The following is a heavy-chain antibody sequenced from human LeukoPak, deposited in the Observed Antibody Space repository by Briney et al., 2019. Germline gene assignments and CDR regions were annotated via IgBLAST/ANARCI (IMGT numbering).Heavy chain of an antibody. J-gene: IGHJ4*02. CDR3: ARDSYGGNLDC. V-gene: IGHV3-53*01. CDR2: IYIGGST. D-gene: IGHD4-23*01. CDR1: GFTVSSTY. Sequence: PGGSLRLSCVASGFTVSSTYMSWVRQAPGKGLEWVSVIYIGGSTYYADSVKGRFTISRDNSKNTLYLQMNSLRAEDTAVYYCARDSYGGNLDCWGQGTLVTVSS.